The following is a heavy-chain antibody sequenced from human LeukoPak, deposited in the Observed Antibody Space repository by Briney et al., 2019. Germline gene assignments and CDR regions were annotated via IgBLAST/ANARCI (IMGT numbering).Heavy chain of an antibody. CDR2: IYYSGST. J-gene: IGHJ4*02. CDR3: ARVRSSGYPPPPAFDY. CDR1: GGSISSYY. V-gene: IGHV4-59*01. Sequence: SETLSLTCTVSGGSISSYYWSWIRQPPGKGLEWIGYIYYSGSTNYNPSLKSRVTISVDTSKNQFSLKLSSVTAADTAVYYCARVRSSGYPPPPAFDYWGQGTRVTVSS. D-gene: IGHD3-22*01.